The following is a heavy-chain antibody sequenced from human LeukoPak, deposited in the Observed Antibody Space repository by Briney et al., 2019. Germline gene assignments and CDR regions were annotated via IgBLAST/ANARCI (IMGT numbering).Heavy chain of an antibody. J-gene: IGHJ4*02. D-gene: IGHD1-26*01. Sequence: PSQTLSLTCIVSGGSISSGDYYWSWIRQPPGKGLEWIGYIYYSGSTYYNPSLKSRVTISVDTSKNQFSLKLSSVTAADTAVYYCATLVGATRGVYWGQRTLVTVSS. CDR2: IYYSGST. CDR1: GGSISSGDYY. V-gene: IGHV4-30-4*08. CDR3: ATLVGATRGVY.